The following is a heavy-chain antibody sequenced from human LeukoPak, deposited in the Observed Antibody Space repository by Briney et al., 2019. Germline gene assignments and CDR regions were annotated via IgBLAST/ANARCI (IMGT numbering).Heavy chain of an antibody. V-gene: IGHV3-30*18. CDR1: GFTFNNYG. Sequence: PGGSLRLSCAASGFTFNNYGMHWVRQAPGKGLEWVAIISNDGSNKYYADSMKGRFTISRDNSKNTLYLQMNSLRTEDTAVYYCAKDVSQQLIDYWGQGTLVTVSS. CDR2: ISNDGSNK. CDR3: AKDVSQQLIDY. D-gene: IGHD6-13*01. J-gene: IGHJ4*02.